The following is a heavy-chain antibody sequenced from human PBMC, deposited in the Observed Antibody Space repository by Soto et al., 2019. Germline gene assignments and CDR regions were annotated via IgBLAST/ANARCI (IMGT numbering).Heavy chain of an antibody. D-gene: IGHD3-10*01. V-gene: IGHV4-39*01. CDR3: ARHRWGSGSYSGLLDF. Sequence: QLQLQESGPGLVKPSETLSLTCSVSGGSISTSSYFWGWIHQPPGKGLEWVGAVHYSGSANYRSSLQSRVTISVDTSQNQFSLRLRSVTAADTAVYYCARHRWGSGSYSGLLDFWGQGALVTVSS. J-gene: IGHJ4*02. CDR1: GGSISTSSYF. CDR2: VHYSGSA.